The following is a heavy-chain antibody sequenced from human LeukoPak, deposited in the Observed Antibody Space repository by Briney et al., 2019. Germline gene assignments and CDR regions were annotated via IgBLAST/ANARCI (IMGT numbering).Heavy chain of an antibody. CDR2: INHSGST. CDR3: ARGSTIAVAGIDY. Sequence: SETLSLTCAVYGGSFSGYYWSWIRQPAGKGLEWIGEINHSGSTNYNPSLKSRVTISVDTSKNQFSLKLSSVTAADTAVYYCARGSTIAVAGIDYWGQGTLVTV. D-gene: IGHD6-19*01. CDR1: GGSFSGYY. J-gene: IGHJ4*02. V-gene: IGHV4-34*01.